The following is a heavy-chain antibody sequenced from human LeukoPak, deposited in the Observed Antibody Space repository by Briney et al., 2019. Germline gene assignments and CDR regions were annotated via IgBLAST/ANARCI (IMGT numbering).Heavy chain of an antibody. CDR2: ISWNSGSI. J-gene: IGHJ4*02. V-gene: IGHV3-9*01. Sequence: GGSLRLSCAASGFTFDDYAMHWVRQAPGKGLEWVSGISWNSGSIGYADSVKGRFTISRDNAKNSLYLQMNSLRAEDTALYYCAKARLWFGELPPPDYWGQGTLVTVSS. CDR3: AKARLWFGELPPPDY. CDR1: GFTFDDYA. D-gene: IGHD3-10*01.